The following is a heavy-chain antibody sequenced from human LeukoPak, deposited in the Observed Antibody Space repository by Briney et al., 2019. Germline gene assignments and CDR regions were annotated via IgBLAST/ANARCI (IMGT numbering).Heavy chain of an antibody. J-gene: IGHJ3*02. D-gene: IGHD5-24*01. CDR3: AREKMTTFTADAFDI. Sequence: GESLQISCKGSGSRFNSYWIAWVRQPPGKGLEWMGSVYPGDSQTRYSPSFQGQVTISVDKSINTASLQWSSLKASDTAMYYCAREKMTTFTADAFDIWGQGTMVPVSS. V-gene: IGHV5-51*01. CDR2: VYPGDSQT. CDR1: GSRFNSYW.